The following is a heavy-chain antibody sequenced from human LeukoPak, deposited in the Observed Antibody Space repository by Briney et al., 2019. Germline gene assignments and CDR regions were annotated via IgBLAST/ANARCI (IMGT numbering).Heavy chain of an antibody. J-gene: IGHJ4*02. CDR3: ARDPAGGTFDY. Sequence: GGSLRLSCAASGFTFSSYAMSWVRQAPGKGLEWVSAISGSGGSTYYADSVKGRFTISGDNSKNTLYLQMNSLRAEDTAVYYCARDPAGGTFDYWGQGTLVTVSS. CDR2: ISGSGGST. D-gene: IGHD4-23*01. CDR1: GFTFSSYA. V-gene: IGHV3-23*01.